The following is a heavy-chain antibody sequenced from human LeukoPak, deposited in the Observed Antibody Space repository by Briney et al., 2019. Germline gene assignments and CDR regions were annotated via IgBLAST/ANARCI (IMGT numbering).Heavy chain of an antibody. CDR2: IYYSGST. J-gene: IGHJ4*02. D-gene: IGHD3-22*01. CDR3: ARPNDYYDSSGQYYSDY. Sequence: SETLSLTCTVSGGSISSSSYYWGWIRQPPGKGLEWIGSIYYSGSTYYNPSLKSRVTISVDTSKNQFSLKLSSVTAADTAVYYCARPNDYYDSSGQYYSDYWGQGTLVTVSS. V-gene: IGHV4-39*01. CDR1: GGSISSSSYY.